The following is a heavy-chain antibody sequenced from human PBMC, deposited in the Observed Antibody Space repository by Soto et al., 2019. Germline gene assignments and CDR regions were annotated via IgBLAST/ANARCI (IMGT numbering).Heavy chain of an antibody. Sequence: PSETLSLTCTVSGGSISSYYWSWIRQPPGKGLEWIGYIYYSGSTNYNPSLKSRVTISVDTSKNQFSLKLSSVTAADTAVYYCAIGPFMFSPNWFAPWGQGTLVTVSS. D-gene: IGHD3-10*02. CDR2: IYYSGST. CDR1: GGSISSYY. CDR3: AIGPFMFSPNWFAP. V-gene: IGHV4-59*01. J-gene: IGHJ5*02.